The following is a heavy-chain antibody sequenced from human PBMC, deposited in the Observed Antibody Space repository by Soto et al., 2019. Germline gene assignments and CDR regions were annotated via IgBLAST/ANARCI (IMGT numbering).Heavy chain of an antibody. CDR2: IYHSGST. CDR1: SGSISRGDYS. V-gene: IGHV4-30-2*01. CDR3: ASSYGDYVSY. D-gene: IGHD4-17*01. J-gene: IGHJ4*02. Sequence: PSETLSLTCAVSSGSISRGDYSWSWIRQPPGKGLEWIGYIYHSGSTSYNPSLKSRVTISVDTSENQFSLKLSSVTAADTAVYYCASSYGDYVSYWGQGTLVTVSS.